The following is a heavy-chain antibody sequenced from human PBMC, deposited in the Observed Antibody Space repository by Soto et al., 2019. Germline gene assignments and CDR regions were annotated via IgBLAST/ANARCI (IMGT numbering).Heavy chain of an antibody. J-gene: IGHJ4*02. CDR1: GFTFSSYG. Sequence: QVQLVESGGGVVQPGRSLRLSCAASGFTFSSYGMHWVRQAPGKGLEWVAVISYDGSNKYYADSVKGRFTISRDNSKNTRYLQMNSLRAEDTAVYYCAKDHAAVADDYWGQGTLVTVSS. V-gene: IGHV3-30*18. CDR2: ISYDGSNK. CDR3: AKDHAAVADDY. D-gene: IGHD6-19*01.